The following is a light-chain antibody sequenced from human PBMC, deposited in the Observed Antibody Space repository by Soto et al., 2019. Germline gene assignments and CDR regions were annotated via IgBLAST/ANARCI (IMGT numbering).Light chain of an antibody. J-gene: IGKJ1*01. CDR2: GAS. V-gene: IGKV3-20*01. CDR1: QSVSKY. Sequence: EIVLTQSPGTLSLSPGERATLSCRASQSVSKYLAWYQQKPGQAPRVLIYGASSRATGIPDRFSGSGSGTDFTLTISRLEPEDSAVYYCHQYGTSPWTLGQGTKVEIK. CDR3: HQYGTSPWT.